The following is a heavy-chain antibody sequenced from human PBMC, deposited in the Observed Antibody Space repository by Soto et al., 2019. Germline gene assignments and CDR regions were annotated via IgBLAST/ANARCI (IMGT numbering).Heavy chain of an antibody. CDR3: ARGGSSGWFYFDF. CDR2: TPGSGGSA. Sequence: GGSLRLSCAASGFTFGTYAMNWVRQAPGKGLEWVSSTPGSGGSAYYADSVRGRFTISRDNSKNTVYLQLDSLRPEDSAIYYCARGGSSGWFYFDFWGQGTQVTVSS. CDR1: GFTFGTYA. D-gene: IGHD6-19*01. J-gene: IGHJ4*02. V-gene: IGHV3-23*01.